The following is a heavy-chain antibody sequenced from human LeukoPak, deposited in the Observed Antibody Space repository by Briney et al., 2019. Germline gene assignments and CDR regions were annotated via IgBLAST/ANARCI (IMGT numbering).Heavy chain of an antibody. D-gene: IGHD6-19*01. CDR2: IKQDGSEK. V-gene: IGHV3-7*01. CDR3: ATRSRWYLRSFDH. CDR1: GFTFSSCW. J-gene: IGHJ4*02. Sequence: PGXSLRLSCAAPGFTFSSCWMSWVRQAPGKGVEWVASIKQDGSEKYYVDSVKGRFTISRDNAKNSLYLQMNSLRADDTAVYYCATRSRWYLRSFDHWGQGTLVTVSS.